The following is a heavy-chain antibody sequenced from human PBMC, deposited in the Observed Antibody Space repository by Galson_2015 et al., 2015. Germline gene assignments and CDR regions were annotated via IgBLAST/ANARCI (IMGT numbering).Heavy chain of an antibody. CDR1: GFTFSTYS. V-gene: IGHV3-21*01. D-gene: IGHD3-10*01. J-gene: IGHJ4*02. Sequence: SLRLSCAASGFTFSTYSMHWVRQAPGKGLEWVSSISSTSSYIYYADSVKGRFTTSRDNAKNSLSLQMNSLRAEDTAVYYCARDTGAGSLFGYWGQGTLVTVSS. CDR3: ARDTGAGSLFGY. CDR2: ISSTSSYI.